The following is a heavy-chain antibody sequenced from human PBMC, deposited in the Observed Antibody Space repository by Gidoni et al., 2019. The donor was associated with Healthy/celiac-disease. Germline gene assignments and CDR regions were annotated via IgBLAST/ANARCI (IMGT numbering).Heavy chain of an antibody. CDR2: IYPGDSDT. V-gene: IGHV5-51*03. J-gene: IGHJ3*02. Sequence: EVQLVQSGAEVKKPGESLKISCKGSGYSFTSYWIGWVRQMPGKGLEWMGIIYPGDSDTRYSPSFQGQVTISANKSISTAYLQWSSLKASDTAMYYCARPSGYCSGGSCYLDIWGQGTMVTVSS. CDR3: ARPSGYCSGGSCYLDI. D-gene: IGHD2-15*01. CDR1: GYSFTSYW.